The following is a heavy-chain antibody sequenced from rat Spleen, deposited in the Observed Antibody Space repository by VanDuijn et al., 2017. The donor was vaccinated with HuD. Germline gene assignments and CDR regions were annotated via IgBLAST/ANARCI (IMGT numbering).Heavy chain of an antibody. D-gene: IGHD1-11*01. CDR3: ARHYGGYSEYVMDA. CDR2: ITTGSGNT. Sequence: EVQLVESGGGLVQPGRSLKLSCAASGFTFSIYGMAWVRQTPTKGLEWVASITTGSGNTYYRDSVKGRFTISRENAKSTLYLQMDSLRSEDTATYYCARHYGGYSEYVMDAWGQGASVTVSS. CDR1: GFTFSIYG. J-gene: IGHJ4*01. V-gene: IGHV5S13*01.